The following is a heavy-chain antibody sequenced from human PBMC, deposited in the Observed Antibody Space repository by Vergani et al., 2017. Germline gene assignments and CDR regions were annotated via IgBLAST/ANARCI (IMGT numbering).Heavy chain of an antibody. CDR1: GFTFSSYA. CDR2: ISGSGGST. V-gene: IGHV3-23*01. J-gene: IGHJ6*02. Sequence: EVQLLESGGGLVQPGGSLRLSCAASGFTFSSYAMSWVRQAPGKGLEWVSAISGSGGSTYYADSVKGRFTISRDNSKNTLYLQMNSLRAEDTAVYYRAKGTAYYYYGMDVWGQGTTVTVSS. D-gene: IGHD1-1*01. CDR3: AKGTAYYYYGMDV.